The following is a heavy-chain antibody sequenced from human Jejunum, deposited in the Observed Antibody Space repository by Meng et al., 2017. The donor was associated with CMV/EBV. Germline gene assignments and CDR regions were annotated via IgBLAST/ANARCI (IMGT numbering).Heavy chain of an antibody. CDR2: ISYDGSNK. CDR3: AAPEYCSSTSCLWGGEYYYGMDV. D-gene: IGHD2-2*01. Sequence: HGVRQAPGKGLEWVAVISYDGSNKYSADSVKGRFTISRDNSKNTLYLQMNSLRAEDTAVYYCAAPEYCSSTSCLWGGEYYYGMDVWGQGTTVTVSS. J-gene: IGHJ6*02. V-gene: IGHV3-30-3*01.